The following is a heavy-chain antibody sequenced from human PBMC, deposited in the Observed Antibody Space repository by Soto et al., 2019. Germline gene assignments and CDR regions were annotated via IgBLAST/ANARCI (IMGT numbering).Heavy chain of an antibody. D-gene: IGHD2-15*01. CDR3: ASEYCSRARCYYYGRDV. Sequence: QVQLVESGGGVVQPGRSLRLSCAASGFTFSSYGMQWVPQAPGKGLEWVAVIWYDGSKKYYADSVKGRFTISRDNSKNTLYLQMNSLTAEDTAVYYCASEYCSRARCYYYGRDVWGQGTTVTVSS. CDR2: IWYDGSKK. V-gene: IGHV3-33*01. CDR1: GFTFSSYG. J-gene: IGHJ6*02.